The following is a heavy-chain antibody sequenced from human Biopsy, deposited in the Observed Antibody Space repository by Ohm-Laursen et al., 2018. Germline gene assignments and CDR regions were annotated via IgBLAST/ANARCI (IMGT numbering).Heavy chain of an antibody. V-gene: IGHV3-9*01. Sequence: SLRLSCAASGFTFQDHAMHWVRQAPGKGLEWVSGISWNSGSINYAVSVQGRFTISRDNAKNSPYLQMNSLRVEDTALYFCARLGELHGLWYFDFWGQGALVTVSS. CDR2: ISWNSGSI. D-gene: IGHD2-21*01. CDR3: ARLGELHGLWYFDF. CDR1: GFTFQDHA. J-gene: IGHJ4*02.